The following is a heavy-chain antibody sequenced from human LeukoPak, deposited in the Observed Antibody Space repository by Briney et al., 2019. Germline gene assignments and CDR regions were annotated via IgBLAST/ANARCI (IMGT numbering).Heavy chain of an antibody. D-gene: IGHD6-13*01. Sequence: VGSLRLSCAASGFTFSSYSMNWVRQAPGKGLEWVSSISSSSSYIYYADSVKGRFTISRDNAKNSLYLQMNSLRAEDTAVYYCARSAAAAAFDYWGQGTLVTVSS. V-gene: IGHV3-21*01. CDR2: ISSSSSYI. CDR3: ARSAAAAAFDY. J-gene: IGHJ4*02. CDR1: GFTFSSYS.